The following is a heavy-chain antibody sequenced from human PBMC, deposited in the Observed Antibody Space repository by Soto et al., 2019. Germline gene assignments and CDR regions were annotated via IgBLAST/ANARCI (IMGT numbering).Heavy chain of an antibody. D-gene: IGHD3-22*01. V-gene: IGHV4-61*01. Sequence: SETLSLTCTVSGGSVSSGSYYWSWIRQPPGKGLEWIGYIYYSGSTNYNPSLKSRVTISVDTSKNRFSLKLSSVTAADTAVYYCARDRRYYYDSSGYPIYNWFDPWGQGTLVTVSS. CDR2: IYYSGST. J-gene: IGHJ5*02. CDR3: ARDRRYYYDSSGYPIYNWFDP. CDR1: GGSVSSGSYY.